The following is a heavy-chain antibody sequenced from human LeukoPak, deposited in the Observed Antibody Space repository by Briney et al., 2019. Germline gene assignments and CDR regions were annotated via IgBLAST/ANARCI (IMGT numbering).Heavy chain of an antibody. CDR3: AGAGAWEALNC. CDR1: GFTFSNFW. CDR2: IKQDETEK. J-gene: IGHJ4*02. V-gene: IGHV3-7*01. Sequence: GESLRLSCTASGFTFSNFWMGWVRQAPGKGLEWVANIKQDETEKFYLGSVKGRFTISRDNAKNSLYLQMNSLRDEDTVVYYCAGAGAWEALNCWGQGTLVTVSS. D-gene: IGHD1-26*01.